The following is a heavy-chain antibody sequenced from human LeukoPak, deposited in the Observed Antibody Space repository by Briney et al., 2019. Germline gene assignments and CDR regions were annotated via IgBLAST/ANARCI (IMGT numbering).Heavy chain of an antibody. CDR3: ARDYLGY. Sequence: PGGSLRPSCAASGFTFSTYAMIWVRQAPGKGLEWVSSISGSSGHIYYADSVKGLFTTSRDNAKNSLYLQMNSLRAEDTAVYYCARDYLGYWGQGTLVTVSS. CDR2: ISGSSGHI. V-gene: IGHV3-21*06. J-gene: IGHJ4*02. CDR1: GFTFSTYA. D-gene: IGHD7-27*01.